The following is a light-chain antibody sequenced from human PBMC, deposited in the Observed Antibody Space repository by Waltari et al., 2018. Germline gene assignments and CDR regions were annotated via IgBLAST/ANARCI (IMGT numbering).Light chain of an antibody. CDR3: SSYGSSRDVI. J-gene: IGLJ2*01. CDR1: SSDVGAYNI. V-gene: IGLV2-14*01. Sequence: QSALTQPAPVSGSPGQAITISCTGTSSDVGAYNIVSWYQHHPGKAHKLMIYEVTHRPSGVSYRFCGSKCGNTASLTIAGRQTENEADYYCSSYGSSRDVIFGGGTKLTVL. CDR2: EVT.